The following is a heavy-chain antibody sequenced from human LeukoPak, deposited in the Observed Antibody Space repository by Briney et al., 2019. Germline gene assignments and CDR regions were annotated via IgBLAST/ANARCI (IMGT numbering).Heavy chain of an antibody. CDR2: INAGNGNT. Sequence: ASVKVSCKASGYTFTSYAMHWVRQAPGQRLEWMGWINAGNGNTKYSQEFQGRVTITRDTSASTAYMELSSLRSGDMAVYYCARDATPYSSGWYYFDYWGQGTLVTVSS. J-gene: IGHJ4*02. V-gene: IGHV1-3*03. D-gene: IGHD6-19*01. CDR3: ARDATPYSSGWYYFDY. CDR1: GYTFTSYA.